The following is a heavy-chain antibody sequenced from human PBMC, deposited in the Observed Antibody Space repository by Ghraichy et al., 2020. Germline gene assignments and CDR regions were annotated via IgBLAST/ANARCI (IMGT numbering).Heavy chain of an antibody. D-gene: IGHD2-2*01. V-gene: IGHV3-23*01. J-gene: IGHJ4*02. Sequence: SLRLSCAASGFTFSSYAMSWVRQAPGKGLEWVSAISGSGGSTYYADSVKGRFTISRDNSKNTLYLQMNSLRAEDTAVYYCAKEDIVVVPAAMPGYYFDYWGQGTLVTVSS. CDR3: AKEDIVVVPAAMPGYYFDY. CDR2: ISGSGGST. CDR1: GFTFSSYA.